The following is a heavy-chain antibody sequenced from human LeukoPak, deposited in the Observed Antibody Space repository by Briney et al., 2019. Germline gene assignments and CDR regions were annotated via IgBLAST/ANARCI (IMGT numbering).Heavy chain of an antibody. V-gene: IGHV3-21*01. Sequence: TGGSLRLSCAASGFTFSSYSMNWVRQAPGKGLEWVSSISSSSYIYYADSVKGRFTISRDNAKNSLYLQMNSLRAEDTAVYYCARLLWFGESLRGMDVWGQGTTVTVSS. J-gene: IGHJ6*02. D-gene: IGHD3-10*01. CDR3: ARLLWFGESLRGMDV. CDR1: GFTFSSYS. CDR2: ISSSSYI.